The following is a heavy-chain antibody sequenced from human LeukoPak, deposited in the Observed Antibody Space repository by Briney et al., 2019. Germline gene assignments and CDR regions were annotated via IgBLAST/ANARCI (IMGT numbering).Heavy chain of an antibody. J-gene: IGHJ5*02. CDR1: GGSISSGGYY. Sequence: SQTLSLTCTVSGGSISSGGYYWSWIRQHLGKGLEWIGYIYYSGSTFYNPSLKSRVTISVDTSKNQFSLRLSSVTAADTAVYYCARAPLYGGHADWFDPWGQGTLVTVSS. CDR2: IYYSGST. CDR3: ARAPLYGGHADWFDP. V-gene: IGHV4-31*03. D-gene: IGHD4-17*01.